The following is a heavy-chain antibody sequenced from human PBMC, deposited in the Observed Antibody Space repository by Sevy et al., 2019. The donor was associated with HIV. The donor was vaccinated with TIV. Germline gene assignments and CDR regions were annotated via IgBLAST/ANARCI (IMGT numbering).Heavy chain of an antibody. D-gene: IGHD1-26*01. V-gene: IGHV3-23*01. Sequence: GGSLRLSCSASGFNFSDYAMAWVRQGPGTGLEWVSSITGTSGRTYYADSVKGRFTVSRDNTQGKLFLQMNSLRVEDTAKYYCAKNRVMGSTNSFDSWGQGDLVTVSS. CDR1: GFNFSDYA. J-gene: IGHJ4*02. CDR2: ITGTSGRT. CDR3: AKNRVMGSTNSFDS.